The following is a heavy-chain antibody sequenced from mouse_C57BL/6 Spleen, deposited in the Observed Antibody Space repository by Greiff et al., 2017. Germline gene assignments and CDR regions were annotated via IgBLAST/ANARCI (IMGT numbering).Heavy chain of an antibody. CDR3: ARGGNYFYAMDY. Sequence: EVKLQESEGGLVQPGSSMKLSCTASGFTFSDYYMAWVRQVPEKGLEWVANINYDGSSTYYLDSLKSRFIISRDNAKNILYLQMSSLKSEDTATYYCARGGNYFYAMDYWGQGTSVTVSS. J-gene: IGHJ4*01. CDR1: GFTFSDYY. CDR2: INYDGSST. D-gene: IGHD2-1*01. V-gene: IGHV5-16*01.